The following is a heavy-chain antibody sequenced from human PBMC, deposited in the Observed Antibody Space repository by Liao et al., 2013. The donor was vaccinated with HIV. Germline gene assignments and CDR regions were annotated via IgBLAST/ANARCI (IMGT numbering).Heavy chain of an antibody. CDR1: GGSISSYY. J-gene: IGHJ1*01. V-gene: IGHV4-59*01. D-gene: IGHD6-19*01. Sequence: QVQLQESGPGLVKPSETLSLTCTVSGGSISSYYWNWIRQPPGKGLEWIGYIYYSGSTNYNPSLKSRVTISVHTSKNQFSLKVSSVTAADTAVYYCAREKGIAVAGKGFQHWGQGTLVSVSS. CDR3: AREKGIAVAGKGFQH. CDR2: IYYSGST.